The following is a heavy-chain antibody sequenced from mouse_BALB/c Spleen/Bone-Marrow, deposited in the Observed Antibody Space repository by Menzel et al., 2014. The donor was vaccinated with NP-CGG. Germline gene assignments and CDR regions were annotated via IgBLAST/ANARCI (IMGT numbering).Heavy chain of an antibody. V-gene: IGHV6-6*02. Sequence: EVKAVESGGGLVQPGGSMKLSCVASGFTISNYWMNWVRQSPEKGLEWVAEIRLKSNNYATHYAESVKGRFTISRDDSKNGVSLQMNNLRAEDTGIYFCTRGGRGYAMDSWGQGTSVTVSS. J-gene: IGHJ4*01. CDR3: TRGGRGYAMDS. CDR1: GFTISNYW. CDR2: IRLKSNNYAT.